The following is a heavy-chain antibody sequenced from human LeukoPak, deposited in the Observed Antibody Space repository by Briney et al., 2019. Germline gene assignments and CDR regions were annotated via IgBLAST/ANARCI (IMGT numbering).Heavy chain of an antibody. Sequence: SETLSLTCTVSGGSISSSCYYWGWIRQPPGKGLEWIGSIYYSGGTYYNPSLKSRVTISVDTSKNQFSLKLSSVTAADTAVYYCARAYSGSYLDYWGQGTLVTVSS. J-gene: IGHJ4*02. D-gene: IGHD1-26*01. CDR1: GGSISSSCYY. CDR3: ARAYSGSYLDY. CDR2: IYYSGGT. V-gene: IGHV4-39*01.